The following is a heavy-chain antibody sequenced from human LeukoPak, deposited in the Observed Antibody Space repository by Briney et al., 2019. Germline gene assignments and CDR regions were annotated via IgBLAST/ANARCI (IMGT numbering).Heavy chain of an antibody. J-gene: IGHJ6*03. Sequence: KSSETLSLTCAVYGGSFSGYYWSWIRQPPGKGLEWIGEINHSGSTNYNPSLKSRVTISVDTSKNQFSLKLSSVTAADTAVYYCARDRYDYVWGSSSRYYYYYMDVWGKGTTVTVSS. CDR3: ARDRYDYVWGSSSRYYYYYMDV. CDR2: INHSGST. CDR1: GGSFSGYY. V-gene: IGHV4-34*01. D-gene: IGHD3-16*01.